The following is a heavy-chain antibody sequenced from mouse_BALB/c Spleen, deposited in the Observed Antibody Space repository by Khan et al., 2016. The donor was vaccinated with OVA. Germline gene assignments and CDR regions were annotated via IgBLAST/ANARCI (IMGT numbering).Heavy chain of an antibody. D-gene: IGHD2-4*01. CDR2: ISYSGST. CDR3: ARYDYDYDGAFAY. V-gene: IGHV3-8*02. Sequence: EVQLQESGPSLVKPSQTLSLTCSVTGDSITSGYWNWIRKFPGNKLEYMGYISYSGSTDYNPSLKSRISITRDTSKNQYYLQLNSVTTEDTATYXCARYDYDYDGAFAYWGQGTLVTVSA. J-gene: IGHJ3*01. CDR1: GDSITSGY.